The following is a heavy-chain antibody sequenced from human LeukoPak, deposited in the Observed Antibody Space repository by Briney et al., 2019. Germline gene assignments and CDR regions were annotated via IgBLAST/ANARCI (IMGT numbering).Heavy chain of an antibody. J-gene: IGHJ4*02. V-gene: IGHV1-18*04. CDR3: ARDLSYGYYLGY. CDR1: GYTFTSYG. Sequence: ASVKVSCKASGYTFTSYGISWVRQAPGQGLEWMGWISVYNGNTNYAQKLQGRVTMTTDTSTSTAYMELRSLRSDDTAVYYCARDLSYGYYLGYWGQGTLVTVSS. D-gene: IGHD5-18*01. CDR2: ISVYNGNT.